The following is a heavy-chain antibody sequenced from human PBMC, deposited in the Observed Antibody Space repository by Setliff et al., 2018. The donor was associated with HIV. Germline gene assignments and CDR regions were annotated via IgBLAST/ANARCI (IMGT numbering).Heavy chain of an antibody. Sequence: SQTLSLTCAVYGGALSGYSWSWIRQPPGKGLEWIGEIFHNGTIKYNPSLKSRVALSIDTSKSQISLTLTSLTTADTAVYYCARGRALGVWGQGTMVTVSS. J-gene: IGHJ3*01. V-gene: IGHV4-34*01. D-gene: IGHD3-3*02. CDR3: ARGRALGV. CDR2: IFHNGTI. CDR1: GGALSGYS.